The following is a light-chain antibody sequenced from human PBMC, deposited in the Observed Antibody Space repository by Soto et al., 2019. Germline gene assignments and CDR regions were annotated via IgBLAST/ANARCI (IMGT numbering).Light chain of an antibody. Sequence: DIVMTQSPDSLAVSLGERATINCKSSQSVLYSSNKKNYLAWYQQIPGQPPKLLIYWASTRESGVPDRFSGSGSGTDFTLTISSLQAEDVAVYYCQQYYSSPYSFGQGTKLEIK. J-gene: IGKJ2*03. CDR2: WAS. V-gene: IGKV4-1*01. CDR1: QSVLYSSNKKNY. CDR3: QQYYSSPYS.